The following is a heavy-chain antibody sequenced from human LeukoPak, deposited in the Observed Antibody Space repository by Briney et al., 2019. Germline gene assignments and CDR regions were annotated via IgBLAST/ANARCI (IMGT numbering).Heavy chain of an antibody. D-gene: IGHD5-18*01. Sequence: SETLSLTCTVSGGSISSGDYYWSWIRDPPGKGLEWIGYIYYSGSTYYNPSLKSRVTISVDTSKNQFSLKLSSVTAADTAVYYCAREDRNTARDYWGQGTLVTVSS. V-gene: IGHV4-30-4*01. CDR2: IYYSGST. CDR3: AREDRNTARDY. J-gene: IGHJ4*02. CDR1: GGSISSGDYY.